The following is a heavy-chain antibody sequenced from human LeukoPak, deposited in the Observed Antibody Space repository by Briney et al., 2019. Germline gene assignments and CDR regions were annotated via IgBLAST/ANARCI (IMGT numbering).Heavy chain of an antibody. CDR2: IYYSGGT. CDR3: ARGLPWYFDY. J-gene: IGHJ4*02. Sequence: SETLSLTCTVSGGSISSSSYYWGWIRQPPGKGLEWIGSIYYSGGTYYNPSLKSRVTISVDTSKNQFSLKLSSVTAADTAVYYRARGLPWYFDYWGQGTLVTVSS. CDR1: GGSISSSSYY. V-gene: IGHV4-39*01.